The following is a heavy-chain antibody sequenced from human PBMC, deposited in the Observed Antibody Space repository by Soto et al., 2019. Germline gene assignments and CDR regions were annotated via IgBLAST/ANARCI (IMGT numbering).Heavy chain of an antibody. Sequence: QVQLVESGGGVVQPGRSLRLSCAASGFTFSSYGMHWVRQAPGKGLEWVAVISYDGSNKYYADSVKGRFTISRDNSKNTLYLQMNSLRAEDTAVYYCAKDHRKSTRAAADPDPWGQGTLVTVSS. J-gene: IGHJ5*02. CDR1: GFTFSSYG. V-gene: IGHV3-30*18. CDR3: AKDHRKSTRAAADPDP. D-gene: IGHD6-13*01. CDR2: ISYDGSNK.